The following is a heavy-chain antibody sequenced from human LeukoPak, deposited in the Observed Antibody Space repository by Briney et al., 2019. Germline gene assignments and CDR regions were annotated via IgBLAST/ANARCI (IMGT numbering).Heavy chain of an antibody. V-gene: IGHV1-46*01. Sequence: ASVKVSCKASGYTFTSYYMHWVRQAPGQGLEWMGIINPSSRSTSNAQKFQGRVTMTRDTSTSTVYMELSSLRSEDTAVYYCARDGEYYDSRGSYFDSWGQGTLVTVSS. D-gene: IGHD3-22*01. J-gene: IGHJ4*02. CDR2: INPSSRST. CDR1: GYTFTSYY. CDR3: ARDGEYYDSRGSYFDS.